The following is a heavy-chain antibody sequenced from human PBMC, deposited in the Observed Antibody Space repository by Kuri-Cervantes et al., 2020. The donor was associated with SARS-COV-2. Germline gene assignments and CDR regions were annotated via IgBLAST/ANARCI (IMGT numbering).Heavy chain of an antibody. J-gene: IGHJ3*02. D-gene: IGHD3-3*01. CDR3: ASQVTIFGVEYDAFDI. V-gene: IGHV4-59*11. CDR1: GGSISRHY. CDR2: IYYGGST. Sequence: GSLRLSCTVSGGSISRHYWSWIRQPPGEGLEWIGYIYYGGSTNYNPSLKNRVTISIDTSKNQFSLMLSSMTAADTAVYYCASQVTIFGVEYDAFDIWGQGTTVTVSS.